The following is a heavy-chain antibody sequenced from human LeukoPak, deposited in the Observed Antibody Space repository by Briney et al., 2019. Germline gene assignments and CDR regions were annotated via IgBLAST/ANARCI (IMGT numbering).Heavy chain of an antibody. D-gene: IGHD3-10*01. CDR1: GFTFSSYE. CDR3: ARDYYGSGSYRFDY. CDR2: ISSSGSPI. V-gene: IGHV3-48*03. J-gene: IGHJ4*02. Sequence: GGSLGLSCAASGFTFSSYEMNWVRQAPGKGLEWVSYISSSGSPIYYADSVKGRFTISRDNAKNSLYLQMNSLRAEDTAVYYCARDYYGSGSYRFDYWGQGTLVTVSS.